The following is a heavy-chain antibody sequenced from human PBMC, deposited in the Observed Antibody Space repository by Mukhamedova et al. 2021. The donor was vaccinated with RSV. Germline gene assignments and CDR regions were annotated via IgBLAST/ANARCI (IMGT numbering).Heavy chain of an antibody. J-gene: IGHJ4*02. CDR3: AKLAKPPNQSGYSHDY. V-gene: IGHV3-23*01. Sequence: GLEWVSAISGSGGSTYYADSVKGRFTISRDNSKNTLYLQMNSLRAEDTAVYYCAKLAKPPNQSGYSHDYWGQGTLVTVSS. CDR2: ISGSGGST. D-gene: IGHD6-13*01.